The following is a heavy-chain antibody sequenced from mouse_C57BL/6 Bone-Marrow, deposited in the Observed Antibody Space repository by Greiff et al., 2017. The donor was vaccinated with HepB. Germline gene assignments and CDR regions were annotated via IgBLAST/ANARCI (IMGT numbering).Heavy chain of an antibody. V-gene: IGHV1-81*01. J-gene: IGHJ1*03. Sequence: QVQLKQSGAELARPGASVKLSCKASGYTFTSYGISWVKQRTGQGLEWIGEIYPRSGNTYYNEKFKGKATLTADKSSSTAYMELRSLTSEDSAVYFCARWGYDYDGYFDVWGTGTTVTVSS. CDR3: ARWGYDYDGYFDV. CDR2: IYPRSGNT. CDR1: GYTFTSYG. D-gene: IGHD2-4*01.